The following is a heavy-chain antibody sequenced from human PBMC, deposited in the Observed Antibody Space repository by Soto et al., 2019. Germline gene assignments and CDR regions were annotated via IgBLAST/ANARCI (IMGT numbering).Heavy chain of an antibody. CDR3: GRGRSGQLVVFY. D-gene: IGHD3-10*01. CDR2: IGPASGDT. CDR1: GYTFTGHY. J-gene: IGHJ4*02. Sequence: ASVKVSCKASGYTFTGHYIHWVRQAPGQGPEWMGEIGPASGDTRYTQKFQGRVTMTRDTSITTVYMELNNLSPDDTAVYYCGRGRSGQLVVFYWGQGTPVTVSS. V-gene: IGHV1-2*02.